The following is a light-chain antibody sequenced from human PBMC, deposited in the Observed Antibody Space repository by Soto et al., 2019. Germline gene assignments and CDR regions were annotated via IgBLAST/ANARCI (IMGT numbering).Light chain of an antibody. CDR2: TAS. V-gene: IGKV1-39*01. J-gene: IGKJ1*01. CDR3: QQSYSIPWT. CDR1: QNIHTH. Sequence: IRITNSPSSVSASVRDRVTSTCRASQNIHTHLNWYQQKPGKAPKPLIYTASSLHSGVPSRFSGSASGTDFTLTISSLQPEDFATYYCQQSYSIPWTFGQGTKVDI.